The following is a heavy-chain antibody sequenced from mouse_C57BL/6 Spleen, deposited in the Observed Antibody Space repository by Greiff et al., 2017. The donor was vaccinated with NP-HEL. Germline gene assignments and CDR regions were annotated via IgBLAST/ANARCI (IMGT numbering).Heavy chain of an antibody. V-gene: IGHV1-18*01. D-gene: IGHD1-1*01. J-gene: IGHJ3*01. Sequence: VQLQQSGPELVKPGASVKIPCKASGYTFTDYNMDWVKQSHGKSLEWIGDINPNNGGTIYNQKFKGKATLTVDKSSSTAYMELRSLTSEDTAVYYCARRDFGIYYYGGPAWFAYWGQGTLVTVSA. CDR3: ARRDFGIYYYGGPAWFAY. CDR1: GYTFTDYN. CDR2: INPNNGGT.